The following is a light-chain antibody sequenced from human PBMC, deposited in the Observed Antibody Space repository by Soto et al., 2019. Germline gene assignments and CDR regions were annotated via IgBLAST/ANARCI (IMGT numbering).Light chain of an antibody. V-gene: IGLV2-14*03. CDR3: SSYTLTSAPV. J-gene: IGLJ1*01. CDR1: RSDIGGYNY. Sequence: QSALTQPASLFGSPGQSITISCTGTRSDIGGYNYVSWYQKHPGEAPKLVIYGVSNRPSGVSNRFSGSKFDNTASLTISGLQADDEADYYCSSYTLTSAPVFGAGTKLTVL. CDR2: GVS.